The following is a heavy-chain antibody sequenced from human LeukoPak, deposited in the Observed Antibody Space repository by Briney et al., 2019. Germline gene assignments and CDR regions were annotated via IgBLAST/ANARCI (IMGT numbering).Heavy chain of an antibody. CDR2: INHSGST. V-gene: IGHV4-34*01. Sequence: PSETLSLTCAVYGGSFSGYYWSWIRQPPGKGLEWIGEINHSGSTNYNPSLKSRVTISVDTSKNQFSLKLSSVTAADTAVYYCASGAYSYYYTDVWGKGTTVTISS. D-gene: IGHD1-26*01. CDR1: GGSFSGYY. CDR3: ASGAYSYYYTDV. J-gene: IGHJ6*03.